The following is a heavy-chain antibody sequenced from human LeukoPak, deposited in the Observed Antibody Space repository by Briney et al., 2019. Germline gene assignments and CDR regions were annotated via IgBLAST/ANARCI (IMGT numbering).Heavy chain of an antibody. Sequence: ASVKVSCKASGYTFTGYYMHWMRQAPGQGLEWMGWINPNSGGTNYAQKFQGRVTMTRDTSISTAYMELSRLRSDDTAVYYCARDSVQVVRFDYWGQGTLVTVSS. V-gene: IGHV1-2*02. CDR3: ARDSVQVVRFDY. J-gene: IGHJ4*02. CDR2: INPNSGGT. CDR1: GYTFTGYY.